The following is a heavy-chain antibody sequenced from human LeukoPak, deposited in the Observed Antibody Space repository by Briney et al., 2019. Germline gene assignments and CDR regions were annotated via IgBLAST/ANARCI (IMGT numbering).Heavy chain of an antibody. V-gene: IGHV4-4*02. D-gene: IGHD3-9*01. Sequence: TSETLSLTCAVSGVSISSSNWWSGVRQPPGQGLGWIGEIYHSGSTNYNPSLKSRVTISVDKSKNQFSLKLSSVTAADTAVYYCARVRYFDWLLYGAFDIWGQGTMVTVSS. CDR3: ARVRYFDWLLYGAFDI. J-gene: IGHJ3*02. CDR1: GVSISSSNW. CDR2: IYHSGST.